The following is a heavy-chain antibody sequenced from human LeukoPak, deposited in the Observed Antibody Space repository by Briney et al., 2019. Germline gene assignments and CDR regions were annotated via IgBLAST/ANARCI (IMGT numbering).Heavy chain of an antibody. J-gene: IGHJ5*02. D-gene: IGHD2-2*02. CDR2: IYYSGST. V-gene: IGHV4-59*01. CDR3: ASAVYTWAWFDP. Sequence: SETLSLTCTVSGGSISSYYWSWIRQPPGKGLEWIGYIYYSGSTNYNPSLTSRVTISVDTSKNQFSLKLSSVTAADAAVYYCASAVYTWAWFDPWGQGTLVTVSS. CDR1: GGSISSYY.